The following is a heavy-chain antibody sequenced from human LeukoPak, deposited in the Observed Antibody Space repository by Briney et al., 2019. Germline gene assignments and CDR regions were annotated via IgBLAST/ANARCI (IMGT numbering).Heavy chain of an antibody. D-gene: IGHD4-17*01. Sequence: SETLSLTCAVYGGSFSGYYWSWIRQHPGKGLEWIGYIYYSGSTYYNPSLKSRVTISVDTSKNQFSLKLSSVTAADTAVYYCARLMTTVTTYYFDYWGQGTLVTVSS. CDR3: ARLMTTVTTYYFDY. J-gene: IGHJ4*02. V-gene: IGHV4-31*11. CDR1: GGSFSGYY. CDR2: IYYSGST.